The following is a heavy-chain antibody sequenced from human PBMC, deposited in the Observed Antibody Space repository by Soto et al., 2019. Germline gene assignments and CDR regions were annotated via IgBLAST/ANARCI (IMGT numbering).Heavy chain of an antibody. V-gene: IGHV1-69*13. CDR3: ARDPYSSSSSLYYGMDV. Sequence: SVKVSCKASGGTFSSYAISWVRQAPGQGPEWMGGIIPIFGTANYAKKFQGRVTITADEPTSTAYMEMSSLRSEDTAVYYCARDPYSSSSSLYYGMDVWGQGSTVTVSS. J-gene: IGHJ6*02. CDR1: GGTFSSYA. D-gene: IGHD6-6*01. CDR2: IIPIFGTA.